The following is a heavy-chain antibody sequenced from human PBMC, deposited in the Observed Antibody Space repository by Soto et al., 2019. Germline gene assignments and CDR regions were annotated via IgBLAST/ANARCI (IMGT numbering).Heavy chain of an antibody. V-gene: IGHV5-51*01. CDR1: GYRFTSYW. J-gene: IGHJ6*02. Sequence: GESLKISCKGSGYRFTSYWIGWVRQMPGKGLEWMGIIYPGDSDTRYSPSFQGQVTISADKSISTAYLQWSSLKASDTAMYYCARQGGDYDFGAPYYYYYGMDVWGQGTTVTVS. CDR2: IYPGDSDT. CDR3: ARQGGDYDFGAPYYYYYGMDV. D-gene: IGHD3-3*01.